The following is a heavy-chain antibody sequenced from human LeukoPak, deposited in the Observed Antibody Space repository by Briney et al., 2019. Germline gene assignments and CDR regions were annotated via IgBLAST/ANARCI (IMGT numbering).Heavy chain of an antibody. J-gene: IGHJ4*02. D-gene: IGHD3-16*01. Sequence: GGSLRLSCAASGLSFSRTWMHWVRQAPGKGLVWVSQINSDGTSTTYADSVKGRFTGSRDNTKDMVYLQMNGLRADDTAVDYCATDGGYGLTYWGQGTLVTVSS. CDR3: ATDGGYGLTY. CDR1: GLSFSRTW. V-gene: IGHV3-74*01. CDR2: INSDGTST.